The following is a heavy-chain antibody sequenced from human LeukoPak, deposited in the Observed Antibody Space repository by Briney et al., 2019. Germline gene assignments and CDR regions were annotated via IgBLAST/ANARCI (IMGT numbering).Heavy chain of an antibody. CDR2: IYYSGST. CDR1: GGSISSYY. Sequence: SETLSLTCTVSGGSISSYYWSWIRQPPGKGLEWIGYIYYSGSTNYNPSLKSRVTISVDTSKNQFSLKLNSVTAAVTAFYYCARGGGLFDYWGQGSLVTVSS. D-gene: IGHD3-10*01. CDR3: ARGGGLFDY. J-gene: IGHJ4*02. V-gene: IGHV4-59*01.